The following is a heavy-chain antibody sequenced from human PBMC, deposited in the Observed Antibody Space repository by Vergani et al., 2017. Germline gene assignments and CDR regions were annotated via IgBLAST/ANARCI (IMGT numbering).Heavy chain of an antibody. V-gene: IGHV1-24*01. J-gene: IGHJ4*02. CDR3: ATAVDTAMVTSFDD. CDR1: GYTFTGYY. D-gene: IGHD5-18*01. Sequence: QVQLVQSGAEVKKPGASVKVSCKASGYTFTGYYMHWVRQAPGQGLEWMGGFDPEDGETIYAQKFQGRVTMTEDTSTDTAYVELSSLRSEDTAVYYCATAVDTAMVTSFDDWGQGTLVTVSS. CDR2: FDPEDGET.